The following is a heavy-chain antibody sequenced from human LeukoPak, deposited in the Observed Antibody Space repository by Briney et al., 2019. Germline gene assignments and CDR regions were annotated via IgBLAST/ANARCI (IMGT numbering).Heavy chain of an antibody. Sequence: PGGSLRLSCAASGFTFDDYAMHWVRQAPGKGLEWVSGISWNSGSIGYADSVKGRFTISGDNAKNSLYLQMNSLRAEDTALYYCAKGGRDIVVVVPPGTPHYYDSSRNYYYYMDVWGKGTTVTVSS. D-gene: IGHD2-15*01. CDR1: GFTFDDYA. CDR3: AKGGRDIVVVVPPGTPHYYDSSRNYYYYMDV. J-gene: IGHJ6*03. CDR2: ISWNSGSI. V-gene: IGHV3-9*01.